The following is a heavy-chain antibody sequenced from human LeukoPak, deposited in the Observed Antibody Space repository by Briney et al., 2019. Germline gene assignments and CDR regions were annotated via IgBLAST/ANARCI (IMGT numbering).Heavy chain of an antibody. V-gene: IGHV3-20*04. Sequence: GGSLRLSCAASGFTFDDYGMSWVRQAPGKGLEWVSGINWNGGSTGYADSVKGRFTISRDNAKNSLYLQMNSLRAEDTAVYYCARVSIGPNWFDPWGQGTLVTVSS. CDR2: INWNGGST. D-gene: IGHD2-21*01. J-gene: IGHJ5*02. CDR3: ARVSIGPNWFDP. CDR1: GFTFDDYG.